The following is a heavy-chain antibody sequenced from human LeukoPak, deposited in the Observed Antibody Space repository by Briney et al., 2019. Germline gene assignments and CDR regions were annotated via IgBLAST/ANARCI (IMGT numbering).Heavy chain of an antibody. CDR1: GFTFSSYG. Sequence: PGGSLRLSCAASGFTFSSYGMHWVRQAPGKGLEWVAFIRYDGSNKYYADSVKGRFTISRDNSKNTLYLQMNSLRAEDTAVYYCAKDLLTMVRVITGFDPWGQGTLVTVSS. CDR2: IRYDGSNK. J-gene: IGHJ5*02. V-gene: IGHV3-30*02. CDR3: AKDLLTMVRVITGFDP. D-gene: IGHD3-10*01.